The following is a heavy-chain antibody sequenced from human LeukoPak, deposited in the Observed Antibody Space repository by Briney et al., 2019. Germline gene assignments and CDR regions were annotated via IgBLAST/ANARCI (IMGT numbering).Heavy chain of an antibody. CDR3: ARDGEATVTIDDAFDI. CDR1: GYTFTSYG. J-gene: IGHJ3*02. Sequence: ASVKVSCKASGYTFTSYGISWVRQAPGQGLEWMGWISAYNGNTNYAQKLQGRATMTTDTSTSTAYMELRSLRSDDTAVYYCARDGEATVTIDDAFDIWGQGTMVTVSS. CDR2: ISAYNGNT. D-gene: IGHD4-17*01. V-gene: IGHV1-18*01.